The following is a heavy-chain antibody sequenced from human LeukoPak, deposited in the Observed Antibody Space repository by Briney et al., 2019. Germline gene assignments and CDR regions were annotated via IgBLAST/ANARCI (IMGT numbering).Heavy chain of an antibody. J-gene: IGHJ4*02. Sequence: GESLKISCKGSGYTFTTSWIGWVRQMRGKGLEWMGIVYPGGSDTRYSPSFQGQVTISADKSINTAYLQWSSLKASDTAMYYCARLHDYGDYIDYWGQGTLVTVSS. V-gene: IGHV5-51*01. D-gene: IGHD4-17*01. CDR2: VYPGGSDT. CDR1: GYTFTTSW. CDR3: ARLHDYGDYIDY.